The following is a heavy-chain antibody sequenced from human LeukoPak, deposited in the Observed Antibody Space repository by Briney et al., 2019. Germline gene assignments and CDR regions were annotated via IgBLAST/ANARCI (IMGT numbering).Heavy chain of an antibody. D-gene: IGHD3-22*01. CDR3: ARDSYYDSSGYYSSEYFQH. Sequence: ASVKVSCKASGYTFTGYYMHWVRQAPGQGLEWMGWINPNSGGTNYARKFQGRVTMTRDTSISTAYMELSRLRSDDTAVYYCARDSYYDSSGYYSSEYFQHWGQGTLVTVSS. J-gene: IGHJ1*01. CDR2: INPNSGGT. V-gene: IGHV1-2*02. CDR1: GYTFTGYY.